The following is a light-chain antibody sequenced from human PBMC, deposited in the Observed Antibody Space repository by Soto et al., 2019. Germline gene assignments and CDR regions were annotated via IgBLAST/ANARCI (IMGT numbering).Light chain of an antibody. CDR2: DNN. CDR3: GTWDSSLSAYV. V-gene: IGLV1-51*01. Sequence: QSVLTQPPSVSAAPGQKVTISCSGSSSNIGNNYVSWYQQLPGTAPKLLIYDNNKRPSGIPDRFSGSKSGTSATLGITGLQTGDEDDYYCGTWDSSLSAYVFGTVT. CDR1: SSNIGNNY. J-gene: IGLJ1*01.